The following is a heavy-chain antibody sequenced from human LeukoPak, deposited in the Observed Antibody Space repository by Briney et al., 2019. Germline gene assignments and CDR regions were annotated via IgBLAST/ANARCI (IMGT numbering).Heavy chain of an antibody. CDR1: GFTFSSDW. J-gene: IGHJ5*02. D-gene: IGHD2-15*01. CDR2: VDHGGSGT. CDR3: VREGSCDPWHNCFDP. V-gene: IGHV3-74*03. Sequence: GGSLRLSCAASGFTFSSDWRPWLRQAPGKGLVWVSRVDHGGSGTVYADSVKGRFTISRNNAKNTLYLQMNSLRAEDTAVYYCVREGSCDPWHNCFDPWGQGTLVTVSS.